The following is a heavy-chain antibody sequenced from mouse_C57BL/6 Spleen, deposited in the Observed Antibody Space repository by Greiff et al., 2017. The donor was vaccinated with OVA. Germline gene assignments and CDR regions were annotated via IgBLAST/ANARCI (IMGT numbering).Heavy chain of an antibody. CDR3: ARLYGNYPAWFAY. J-gene: IGHJ3*01. CDR2: IYPGDGDT. Sequence: QVQLKQSGAELVKPGASVKISCKASGYAFSSYWMNWVKQRPGKGLEWIGQIYPGDGDTNYNGKFKGKATLTADKSSSTAYMPLSSLTSEDSAVYFCARLYGNYPAWFAYWGQGTLVTVSA. V-gene: IGHV1-80*01. D-gene: IGHD2-1*01. CDR1: GYAFSSYW.